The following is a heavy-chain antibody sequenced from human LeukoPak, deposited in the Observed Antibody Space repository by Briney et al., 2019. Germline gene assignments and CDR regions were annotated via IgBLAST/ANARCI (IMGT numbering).Heavy chain of an antibody. CDR3: ARQAISGYDPPPFDS. J-gene: IGHJ4*02. D-gene: IGHD5-12*01. CDR1: GGSISSSTYY. Sequence: SETLSLTCTVSGGSISSSTYYWGWIRQPPGKALEWIGNLYYSGSTYYNPSLKSRVTISVDTSKNQFSLKLSSVTAADTALYHCARQAISGYDPPPFDSWGQGTLVTVSS. V-gene: IGHV4-39*01. CDR2: LYYSGST.